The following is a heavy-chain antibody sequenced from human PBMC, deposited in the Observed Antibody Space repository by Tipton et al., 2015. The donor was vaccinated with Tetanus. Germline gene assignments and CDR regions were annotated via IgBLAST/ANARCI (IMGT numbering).Heavy chain of an antibody. D-gene: IGHD2-2*01. CDR2: INHSGST. V-gene: IGHV4-34*01. J-gene: IGHJ6*02. CDR3: VRVRLDRYCSSTSCYGHYYYGMDV. CDR1: GGSFSGYY. Sequence: TLSLTCAVYGGSFSGYYWSWIRQPPGKGLEWIGEINHSGSTNYNPSLKSRVTISVDTSKNQFSLKLSSVTAADTAVYYCVRVRLDRYCSSTSCYGHYYYGMDVWGQGTTVTVSS.